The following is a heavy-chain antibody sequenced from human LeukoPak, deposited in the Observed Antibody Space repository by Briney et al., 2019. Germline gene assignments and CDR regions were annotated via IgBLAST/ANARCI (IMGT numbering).Heavy chain of an antibody. J-gene: IGHJ3*02. CDR1: GFTFSSYA. CDR3: ARDEQGSGWFGAFDI. CDR2: ISYDGSNK. V-gene: IGHV3-30*04. D-gene: IGHD6-19*01. Sequence: GRSLRLSCAASGFTFSSYAMHWVRQASGKGLEWVAVISYDGSNKYYADSVKGRFTISRDNSKNTLYLQMNSLRAEDTAVYYCARDEQGSGWFGAFDIWGQGTMVTVSS.